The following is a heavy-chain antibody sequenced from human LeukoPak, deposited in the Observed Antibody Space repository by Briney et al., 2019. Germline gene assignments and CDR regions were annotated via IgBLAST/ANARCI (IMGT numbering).Heavy chain of an antibody. V-gene: IGHV3-73*01. CDR2: IRSKANSYAT. J-gene: IGHJ4*02. CDR3: TRLDPNYYDSSGEIDY. Sequence: GGSLRLSCAASGFTFSGSAMRWVRQASGKGLEWVGRIRSKANSYATAYAASVKGRFTISRDDSKNTAYLRMNSLKTEDTAVYYCTRLDPNYYDSSGEIDYWGQGTLVTVSS. CDR1: GFTFSGSA. D-gene: IGHD3-22*01.